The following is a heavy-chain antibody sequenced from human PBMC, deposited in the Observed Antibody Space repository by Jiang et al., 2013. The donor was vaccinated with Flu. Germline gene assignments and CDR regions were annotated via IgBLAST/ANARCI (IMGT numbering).Heavy chain of an antibody. V-gene: IGHV1-18*01. CDR1: GYSFMSYG. J-gene: IGHJ4*02. CDR2: ISAYNGDI. CDR3: ARGSGAVEFPRALDY. Sequence: SGAEVKKPGASVKVSCKASGYSFMSYGINWVRQAPGQGLEWMGWISAYNGDIKYAQKVQGRVTMTTDTSTNTAYMELRSLRSDDTAVYYCARGSGAVEFPRALDYWGQGTLVSVSS. D-gene: IGHD3-10*01.